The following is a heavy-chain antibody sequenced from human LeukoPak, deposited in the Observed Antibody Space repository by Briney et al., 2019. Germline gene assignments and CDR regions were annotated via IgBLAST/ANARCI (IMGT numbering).Heavy chain of an antibody. CDR3: ARYDFPGYYYYMYV. J-gene: IGHJ6*03. CDR2: ISGSGGST. D-gene: IGHD3-3*01. V-gene: IGHV3-23*01. CDR1: GFTFSSYA. Sequence: GGSLRLSCSASGFTFSSYAMSWVRQAPGKGLEWVSAISGSGGSTYYADSVKGRFTISRDNSKNTLYLQMNSLRAEDTAVYYCARYDFPGYYYYMYVWGKGTTVTVSS.